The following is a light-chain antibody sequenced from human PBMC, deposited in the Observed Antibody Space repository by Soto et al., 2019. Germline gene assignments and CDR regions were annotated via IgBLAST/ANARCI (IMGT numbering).Light chain of an antibody. V-gene: IGKV1-39*01. Sequence: IQMTQSPAILSASVGDRVTITCRASQGISTSLNWYQQKPGKAPKLLIYAASSLQSGVPSRFSGSGSETDFTLTISSLQPEDFATYSCQQSYSTTWTFGQGTKVDIK. J-gene: IGKJ1*01. CDR1: QGISTS. CDR2: AAS. CDR3: QQSYSTTWT.